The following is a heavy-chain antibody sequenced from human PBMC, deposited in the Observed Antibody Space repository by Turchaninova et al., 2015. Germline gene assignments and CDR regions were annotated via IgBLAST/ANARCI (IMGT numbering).Heavy chain of an antibody. Sequence: QVQLHESGPGLVKPSETLSPTSGVSGYSISSGYYWGWLRQPPGKGLGWIGSMYHSGSTYYNPSLKSRVTMSVDTYKNQFSLRLSSVTAADTAVYYCARLSGDLDGTEYWGQGTLVTVSS. D-gene: IGHD7-27*01. CDR2: MYHSGST. CDR3: ARLSGDLDGTEY. J-gene: IGHJ4*02. CDR1: GYSISSGYY. V-gene: IGHV4-38-2*01.